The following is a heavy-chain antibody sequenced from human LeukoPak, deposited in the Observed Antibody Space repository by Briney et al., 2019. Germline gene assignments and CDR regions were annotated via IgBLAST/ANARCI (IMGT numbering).Heavy chain of an antibody. Sequence: GGSLRLSCAASGFTFSSYAMSWVRQAPRKGLEWVSVVSGSGSSTDYADSVKGRFTISRDNSKNTLYLQMSSLSAEDTAVYYCAKMNVLTGYYTPNYDFWGQGTLVTVSS. CDR1: GFTFSSYA. V-gene: IGHV3-23*01. D-gene: IGHD3-9*01. J-gene: IGHJ4*02. CDR3: AKMNVLTGYYTPNYDF. CDR2: VSGSGSST.